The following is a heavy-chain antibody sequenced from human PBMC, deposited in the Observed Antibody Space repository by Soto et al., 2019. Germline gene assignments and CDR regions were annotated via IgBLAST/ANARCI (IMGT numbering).Heavy chain of an antibody. D-gene: IGHD7-27*01. CDR3: ALGRAGRDV. CDR1: GFTFNKYW. CDR2: IQQVGSEK. V-gene: IGHV3-7*01. Sequence: EVQLVESGGGLVQPGGSLRLSCAASGFTFNKYWLTWVRKAPGKGLEWVANIQQVGSEKYYVDSVKGRFTISRDTTDNSLYLPMNGLRAEDTAVYYCALGRAGRDVWGQGTKVTVPS. J-gene: IGHJ6*02.